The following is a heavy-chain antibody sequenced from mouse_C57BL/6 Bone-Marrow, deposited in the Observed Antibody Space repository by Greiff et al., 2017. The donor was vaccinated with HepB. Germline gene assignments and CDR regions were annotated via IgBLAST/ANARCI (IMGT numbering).Heavy chain of an antibody. CDR2: ISDGGSYT. V-gene: IGHV5-4*01. Sequence: LEWVATISDGGSYTYYPDNVKGRFTISRDNAKNNLYLQMSHLKSEDTAMYYCARDRGGVTDYWGQGTTLTVSS. J-gene: IGHJ2*01. CDR3: ARDRGGVTDY. D-gene: IGHD2-2*01.